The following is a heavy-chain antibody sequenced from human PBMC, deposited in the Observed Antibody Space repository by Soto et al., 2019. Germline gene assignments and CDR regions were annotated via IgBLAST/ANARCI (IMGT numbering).Heavy chain of an antibody. CDR2: IYNSGST. CDR1: GGSVSSGSQY. CDR3: ARDSTTSGSYGYYFDY. V-gene: IGHV4-61*01. J-gene: IGHJ4*02. Sequence: SETLSLTCTVSGGSVSSGSQYWSWVRQPPGKALEWIGNIYNSGSTNFNPSLKSRVTISVDTSKNQLSLRLSSLTAADTAVYYCARDSTTSGSYGYYFDYWGQGTLVTVSS. D-gene: IGHD3-10*01.